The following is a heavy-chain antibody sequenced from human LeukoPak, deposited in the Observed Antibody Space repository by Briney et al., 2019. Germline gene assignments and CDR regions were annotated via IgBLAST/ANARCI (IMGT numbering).Heavy chain of an antibody. J-gene: IGHJ4*02. CDR3: AKAAGQWVVGGHYYFDY. CDR2: ISGSGGSS. V-gene: IGHV3-23*01. D-gene: IGHD6-19*01. CDR1: GFTFSNYA. Sequence: PGGSLRLSCAASGFTFSNYAMSWVRQAPGKGLECVSGISGSGGSSYYADSVKGRFTLSRDNSKNMLYLQMNSLRAEDTAVYYCAKAAGQWVVGGHYYFDYWGQGPLVTVSS.